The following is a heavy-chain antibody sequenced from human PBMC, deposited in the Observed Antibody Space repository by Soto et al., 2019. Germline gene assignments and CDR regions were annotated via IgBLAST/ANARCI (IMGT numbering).Heavy chain of an antibody. D-gene: IGHD2-8*01. CDR3: ARRTISEDF. J-gene: IGHJ4*02. V-gene: IGHV1-8*02. CDR1: GYTFTSYD. CDR2: MNPNSGNT. Sequence: ASVKVSCKASGYTFTSYDINWVRQATGQGLEWTGWMNPNSGNTGYAQKFQGRVTMTRDTSTSTAYMELSGLTSEDTAVYYCARRTISEDFWGQGTRVTVSS.